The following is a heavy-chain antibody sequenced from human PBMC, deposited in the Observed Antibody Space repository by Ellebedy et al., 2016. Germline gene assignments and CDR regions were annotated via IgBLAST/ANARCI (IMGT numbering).Heavy chain of an antibody. CDR3: ATSTISSGWSNWFDS. D-gene: IGHD6-19*01. CDR2: IYYSGST. J-gene: IGHJ5*01. Sequence: SETLFLTXPVSGGSISSYYWSWIRQPPGKGLEWIGYIYYSGSTNYNPSLKSRVTISVDTSKNQFSLKLSSVTAADTAVYSCATSTISSGWSNWFDSWGQGTLVTVSS. CDR1: GGSISSYY. V-gene: IGHV4-59*01.